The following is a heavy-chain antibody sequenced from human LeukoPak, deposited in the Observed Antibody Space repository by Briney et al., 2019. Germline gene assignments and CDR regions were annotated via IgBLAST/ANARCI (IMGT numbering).Heavy chain of an antibody. Sequence: SETLSLTCAVYGGSLSGYYRSWIRQPPGKGLEWIGEINHSGSTNYNPSLKSRVTISVDTSKNQFSLKLSSVTAADTAVYYCARGQKFLEWSHSYYYGMDVWGQGTTVTVSS. CDR2: INHSGST. J-gene: IGHJ6*02. CDR1: GGSLSGYY. V-gene: IGHV4-34*01. D-gene: IGHD3-3*01. CDR3: ARGQKFLEWSHSYYYGMDV.